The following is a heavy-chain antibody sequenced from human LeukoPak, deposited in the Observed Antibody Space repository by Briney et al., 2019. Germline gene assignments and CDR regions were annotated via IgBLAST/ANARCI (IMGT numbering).Heavy chain of an antibody. D-gene: IGHD3-9*01. CDR2: AFYRSKWYI. V-gene: IGHV6-1*01. CDR1: GDSVSGISAA. Sequence: SQTLSLTCAISGDSVSGISAAWNWIRQSPSRGLEWLGRAFYRSKWYIDYAVSVKSRITIIPDTSKNQFSLQLNSVTPEDTAVYFCARDTIVVTGNSGYLDYWGQGTLVTVSS. J-gene: IGHJ4*02. CDR3: ARDTIVVTGNSGYLDY.